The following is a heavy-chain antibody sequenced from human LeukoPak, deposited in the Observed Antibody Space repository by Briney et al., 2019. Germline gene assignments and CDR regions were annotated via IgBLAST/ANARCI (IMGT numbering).Heavy chain of an antibody. V-gene: IGHV4-34*01. Sequence: SETLSLTCAVYGGSFSGYYWSWIRQPPGKGLEWIGEINHSGSTNYNPSLKSRVTISVDTSKNQFSLKLSSVTAADTAVYYCAKATLQLRSRTAAFDIWGQGTMVTVSS. CDR3: AKATLQLRSRTAAFDI. J-gene: IGHJ3*02. CDR1: GGSFSGYY. D-gene: IGHD5-18*01. CDR2: INHSGST.